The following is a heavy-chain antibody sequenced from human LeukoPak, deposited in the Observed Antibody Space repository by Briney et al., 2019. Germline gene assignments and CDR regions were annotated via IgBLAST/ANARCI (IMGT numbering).Heavy chain of an antibody. D-gene: IGHD2-15*01. CDR1: GFTFSDYF. Sequence: PGGSLRLSCAASGFTFSDYFMSWIRQAPGKGLEWVSYVSSRGGTRDYADSVKGRFTISRDNSKNTLYLQMNSLRAEDTAVYYWAKDLVVNHDYWGQGTLVTVSS. V-gene: IGHV3-11*01. J-gene: IGHJ4*02. CDR3: AKDLVVNHDY. CDR2: VSSRGGTR.